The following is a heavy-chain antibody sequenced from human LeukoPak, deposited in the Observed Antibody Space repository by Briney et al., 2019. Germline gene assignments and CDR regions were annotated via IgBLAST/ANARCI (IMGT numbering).Heavy chain of an antibody. V-gene: IGHV3-48*01. CDR2: ISTNSRSI. J-gene: IGHJ6*04. CDR1: GFIFSTNN. CDR3: ARYIATSTFMDL. Sequence: GGSLRLSCAGTGFIFSTNNFNWVRQAPGKGLEWLSYISTNSRSIYYADSAKGRFTISKDNAKNLLYLQMNSLRVEDTAAYFCARYIATSTFMDLWGKGTTVTVSS. D-gene: IGHD2/OR15-2a*01.